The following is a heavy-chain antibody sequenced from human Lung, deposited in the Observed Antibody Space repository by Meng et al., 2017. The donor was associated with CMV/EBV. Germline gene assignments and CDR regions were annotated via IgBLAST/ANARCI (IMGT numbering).Heavy chain of an antibody. CDR2: ISSSSSYT. Sequence: QVQLVESGGGLVKPGGSLRLSFSASGFTVSDYYMSWFRQAPGKGLEWVSYISSSSSYTNYADSVKGRFTISRDNAKNSLYLQMNSLRAEDTAVYYCARSGHYYDSSGYYSPTGLFDYWGQGTLVTVSS. CDR3: ARSGHYYDSSGYYSPTGLFDY. D-gene: IGHD3-22*01. CDR1: GFTVSDYY. V-gene: IGHV3-11*05. J-gene: IGHJ4*02.